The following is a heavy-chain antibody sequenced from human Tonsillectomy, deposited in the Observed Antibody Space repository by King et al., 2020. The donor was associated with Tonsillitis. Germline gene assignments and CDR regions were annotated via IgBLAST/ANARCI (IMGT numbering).Heavy chain of an antibody. J-gene: IGHJ3*02. D-gene: IGHD6-13*01. CDR1: GFTFSSYG. Sequence: QLVQSGGGVVQPGGSLRLSCAASGFTFSSYGMHWVRQAPGKGLEWVAFIRYDGSNKYYADSVKGRLTISRDNSKNTLYLQMNSLRAEDTAVYYCAKDPGIXAGEXIWGQXTMVTV. CDR2: IRYDGSNK. V-gene: IGHV3-30*02. CDR3: AKDPGIXAGEXI.